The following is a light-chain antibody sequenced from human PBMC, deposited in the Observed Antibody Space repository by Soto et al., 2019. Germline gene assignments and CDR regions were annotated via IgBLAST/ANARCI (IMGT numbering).Light chain of an antibody. J-gene: IGKJ1*01. V-gene: IGKV3-20*01. CDR1: QSVSSNH. CDR2: GGS. Sequence: EIVLTNSPGALSLSKEERATLSCRASQSVSSNHLAWYQQKPGQAPRLLIYGGSSRATGIPVRFSGSGSETDFTLTITRLEPEDFAVYFCHQYSSSRTFGQGTNVDIK. CDR3: HQYSSSRT.